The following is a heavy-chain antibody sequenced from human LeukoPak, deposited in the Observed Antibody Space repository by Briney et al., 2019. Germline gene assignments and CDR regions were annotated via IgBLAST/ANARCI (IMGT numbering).Heavy chain of an antibody. CDR3: SRDGSGSGDV. J-gene: IGHJ4*02. D-gene: IGHD2-21*02. V-gene: IGHV3-21*01. CDR2: ISSESINI. Sequence: PGGSLILSCAASGFNFNIYGMNWVRQAPGKGLEWVSSISSESINIYYTDSVKGRFTIARDNAKNSLYLQMNGLIPEDTAVYYCSRDGSGSGDVWGQGTLVTVSS. CDR1: GFNFNIYG.